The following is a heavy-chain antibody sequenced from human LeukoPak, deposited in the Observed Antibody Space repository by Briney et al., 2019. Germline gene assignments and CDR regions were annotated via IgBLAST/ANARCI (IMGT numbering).Heavy chain of an antibody. V-gene: IGHV3-30*03. CDR3: AAHTSAGTWAFDI. D-gene: IGHD6-13*01. CDR2: ISYDGSNK. CDR1: GYTFSSYG. Sequence: GRSLRLSCAASGYTFSSYGMHWVRQAPGKGLEWVAVISYDGSNKYYADSVKGRFTISRDNSENTLYLQMNSLRAEDTAVYYCAAHTSAGTWAFDIWGQGTMVTVSS. J-gene: IGHJ3*02.